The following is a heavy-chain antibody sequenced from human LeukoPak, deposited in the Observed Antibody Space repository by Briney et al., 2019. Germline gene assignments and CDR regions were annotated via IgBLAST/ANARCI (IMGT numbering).Heavy chain of an antibody. J-gene: IGHJ3*02. CDR1: GGSISSYY. Sequence: SETLSLTCTVFGGSISSYYWSWIRQPPGKGLEWIGYIYYSGSTNYNPSLKSRVTISVDTSKNQFSLKLSSVTAADTAVYYCARRLWIAAADYDAFDIWGQGTMVTVSS. CDR3: ARRLWIAAADYDAFDI. V-gene: IGHV4-59*08. CDR2: IYYSGST. D-gene: IGHD6-13*01.